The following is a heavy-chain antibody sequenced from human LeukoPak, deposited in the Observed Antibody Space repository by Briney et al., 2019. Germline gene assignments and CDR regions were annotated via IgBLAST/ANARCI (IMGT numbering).Heavy chain of an antibody. CDR1: GGSISSGGYY. V-gene: IGHV4-31*03. Sequence: SETLSLTCTVSGGSISSGGYYWSWIRQHPGKGLEWIGYIYYSGSTYYNPSLKSRVTISVDTSKNQFSLKLSSVTAADTAVYYCARNPRGNYGLDNWFDPWGQGTLVTVSS. CDR2: IYYSGST. CDR3: ARNPRGNYGLDNWFDP. D-gene: IGHD1-7*01. J-gene: IGHJ5*02.